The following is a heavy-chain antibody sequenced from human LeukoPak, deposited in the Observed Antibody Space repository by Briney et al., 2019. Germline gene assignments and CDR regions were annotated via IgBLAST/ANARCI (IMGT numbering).Heavy chain of an antibody. V-gene: IGHV3-66*01. CDR3: AKSPHYGGNPLRYSFDS. CDR1: GFTVSSYY. D-gene: IGHD4-23*01. Sequence: GGSLRLSCAASGFTVSSYYMSWVRQAPGKGLEWVSVIYSGRSTSYADSVKGRFTIFRDNSKNTLDLQINSLRTEDTAVYYCAKSPHYGGNPLRYSFDSWGQGTLVTFSS. CDR2: IYSGRST. J-gene: IGHJ4*02.